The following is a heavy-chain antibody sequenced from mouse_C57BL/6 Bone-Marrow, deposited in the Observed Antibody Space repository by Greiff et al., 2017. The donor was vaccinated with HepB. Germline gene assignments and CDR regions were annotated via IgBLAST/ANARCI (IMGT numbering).Heavy chain of an antibody. CDR3: ARGRGMDY. V-gene: IGHV1-82*01. CDR2: IYPGDGDT. CDR1: GYAFSSSW. J-gene: IGHJ4*01. Sequence: VQVVESGPELVKPGASVKISCKASGYAFSSSWMNWVKQRPGKGLEWIGRIYPGDGDTNYNGKFKGKATLTADKSSSTAYMQLSSLTSEDSAVYFCARGRGMDYWGQGTSVTVSS.